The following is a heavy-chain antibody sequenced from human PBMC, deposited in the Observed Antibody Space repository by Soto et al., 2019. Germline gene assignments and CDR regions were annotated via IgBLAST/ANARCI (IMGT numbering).Heavy chain of an antibody. Sequence: PEGSLRRSWVAAAFTLSKSWLHCVNKAPGKVLVWYSRINNDGTSTSYADSVKGRFTISRDNAKNTVYLQMNILRVEDTAVYYYGRILGPTLGQGPRVT. CDR2: INNDGTST. CDR3: GRILGPT. CDR1: AFTLSKSW. V-gene: IGHV3-74*01. J-gene: IGHJ5*02.